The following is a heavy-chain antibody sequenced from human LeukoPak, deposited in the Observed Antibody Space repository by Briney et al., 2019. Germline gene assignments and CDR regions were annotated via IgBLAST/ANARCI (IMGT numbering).Heavy chain of an antibody. J-gene: IGHJ4*02. CDR2: IKSKTDGGPT. D-gene: IGHD2-15*01. Sequence: KPGGSLRLSCAASGFTFSSAWMTWVRQAPGKGLEWVARIKSKTDGGPTHYAAPVKGRFTISRDDSKNTVYLQMNSLKTEDTAVYYCTTEGYCSGGNCYSFDYWGQGTLVTVSS. V-gene: IGHV3-15*01. CDR3: TTEGYCSGGNCYSFDY. CDR1: GFTFSSAW.